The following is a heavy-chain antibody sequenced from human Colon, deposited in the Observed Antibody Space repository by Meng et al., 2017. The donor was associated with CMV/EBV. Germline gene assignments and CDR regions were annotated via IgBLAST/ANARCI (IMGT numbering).Heavy chain of an antibody. Sequence: GESLKISCAASGFTVSSNYMSWVRQAPGKGLEWVSAISGSGGSTYYADSVKGRFTISRDNSKNTLYLQMNSLRAEDTAVYYCAKVAGDPYYYGMDLWGQGTTVTVSS. J-gene: IGHJ6*02. CDR3: AKVAGDPYYYGMDL. V-gene: IGHV3-23*01. CDR1: GFTVSSNY. D-gene: IGHD2-15*01. CDR2: ISGSGGST.